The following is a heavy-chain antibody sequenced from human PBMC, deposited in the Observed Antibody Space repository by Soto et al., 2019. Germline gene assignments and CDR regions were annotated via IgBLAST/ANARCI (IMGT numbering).Heavy chain of an antibody. D-gene: IGHD3-22*01. CDR3: ARGVVVITRFDY. V-gene: IGHV3-11*01. CDR2: ISSSGSTI. CDR1: GFTFSAFS. J-gene: IGHJ4*02. Sequence: QAQLLESGGGLVKPGGSLRLSCAASGFTFSAFSMSWIRQAPGKGLEWVSYISSSGSTIYYADSVKGRFTISRDNSKNSPDLQMDSLRDEDMAVYYCARGVVVITRFDYWGQGTLVTVSS.